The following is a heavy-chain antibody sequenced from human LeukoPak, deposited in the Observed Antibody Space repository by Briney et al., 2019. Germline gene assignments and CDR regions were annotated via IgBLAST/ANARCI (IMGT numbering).Heavy chain of an antibody. V-gene: IGHV4-59*01. D-gene: IGHD1-20*01. Sequence: SETLSLTRTVSGGSISSYYWSWIRQPPGKGLEGIGYIYYSGSTNYNPSLKSRVTISVDTSKNQFSLKLSSVTAADTAVYYCARGWSDNWNDGSLYDYWGQGTLVTVSS. CDR2: IYYSGST. CDR1: GGSISSYY. CDR3: ARGWSDNWNDGSLYDY. J-gene: IGHJ4*02.